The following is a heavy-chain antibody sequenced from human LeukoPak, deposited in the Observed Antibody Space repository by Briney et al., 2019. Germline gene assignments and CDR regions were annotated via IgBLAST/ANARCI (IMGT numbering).Heavy chain of an antibody. Sequence: GGSLRLSCAASGFTFDDYGASWVRQAPGKGLEWVSGINWNGGSTGYADSVKGRFTISRDNAKNSLYLQMNSLRAEDTALYYCARGPTRYYYDSSGYYYSEYFQHWARAPWSPSPQ. CDR1: GFTFDDYG. D-gene: IGHD3-22*01. J-gene: IGHJ1*01. CDR2: INWNGGST. CDR3: ARGPTRYYYDSSGYYYSEYFQH. V-gene: IGHV3-20*04.